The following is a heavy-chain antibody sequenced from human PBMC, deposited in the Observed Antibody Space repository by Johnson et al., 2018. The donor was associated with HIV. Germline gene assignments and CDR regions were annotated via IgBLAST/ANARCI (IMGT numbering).Heavy chain of an antibody. D-gene: IGHD1-26*01. V-gene: IGHV3-43D*03. Sequence: QLVESGGVVVQPGGSLRLSCAASGFTFDDYAMHWVRQAPGKGLEWVSLISWDGGSTYYADSVKGRFTISRDNSKNTLYLQMNSLRAEDTAVYYCARDLARRGGAAFDIWGQGTMVTVSS. CDR1: GFTFDDYA. J-gene: IGHJ3*02. CDR3: ARDLARRGGAAFDI. CDR2: ISWDGGST.